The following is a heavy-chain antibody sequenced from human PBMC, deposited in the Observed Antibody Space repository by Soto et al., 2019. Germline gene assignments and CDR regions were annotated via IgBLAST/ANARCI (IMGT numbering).Heavy chain of an antibody. Sequence: QVQLQESGPGLVKPSQTLSLTCTVSAGSISSGGYYWRWIRQHPGKGVEWIGYIYYSGSTYYNPSRKRLVTISVDPSKNQVSLRLSAVHAADTAAYYWARCSGGRCYASAFDIWGQGTMVTVSS. D-gene: IGHD2-15*01. CDR3: ARCSGGRCYASAFDI. CDR2: IYYSGST. CDR1: AGSISSGGYY. J-gene: IGHJ3*02. V-gene: IGHV4-31*01.